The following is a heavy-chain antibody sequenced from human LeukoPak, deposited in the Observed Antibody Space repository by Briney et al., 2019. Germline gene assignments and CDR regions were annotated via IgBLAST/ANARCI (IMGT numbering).Heavy chain of an antibody. CDR1: GYTLTGYY. V-gene: IGHV1-2*02. Sequence: ASVKVSCKASGYTLTGYYMHWVRQAPGQGLEWMGWINPNSGGTNYAQKFQGRVTMTRDTSISTAYMELSRLRSDDTAVYYCARVPCRSGGSCYRPIDYWGQGTLVTVSS. J-gene: IGHJ4*02. D-gene: IGHD2-15*01. CDR2: INPNSGGT. CDR3: ARVPCRSGGSCYRPIDY.